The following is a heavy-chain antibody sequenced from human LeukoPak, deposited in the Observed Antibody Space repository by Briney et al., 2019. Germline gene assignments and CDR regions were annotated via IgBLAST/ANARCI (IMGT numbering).Heavy chain of an antibody. Sequence: KPSETLSLTCAVYGGSFSGYYWSWIRQPPGKGLEWIGEINHSGSTNYNPSLKSRVTISVDTSKNQFSLKLSSVTAADTAVYYCASYGDDSSGYYYFDYWGQGTLVTVSS. CDR1: GGSFSGYY. CDR2: INHSGST. V-gene: IGHV4-34*01. CDR3: ASYGDDSSGYYYFDY. D-gene: IGHD3-22*01. J-gene: IGHJ4*02.